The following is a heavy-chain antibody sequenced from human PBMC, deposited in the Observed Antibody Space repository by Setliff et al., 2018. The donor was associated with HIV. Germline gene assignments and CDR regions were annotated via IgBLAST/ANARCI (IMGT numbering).Heavy chain of an antibody. J-gene: IGHJ5*02. D-gene: IGHD3-3*01. Sequence: PGGSLRLSCAGSGFSFSSNWIHWVRQTAGKGLLWVSRISPDGSSTMYADSVKGRFTISRDNAKNTVYLQMNSLRAEDTGVYYCVRVVTIFSTGPHFDPWGQGTLVTVSS. V-gene: IGHV3-74*03. CDR3: VRVVTIFSTGPHFDP. CDR2: ISPDGSST. CDR1: GFSFSSNW.